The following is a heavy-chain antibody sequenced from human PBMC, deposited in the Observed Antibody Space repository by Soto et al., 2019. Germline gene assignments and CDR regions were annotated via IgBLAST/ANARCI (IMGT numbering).Heavy chain of an antibody. CDR2: INDNGGTT. Sequence: PGGSLRLSCAGSGFIFSSFAMGWVRQAPGKGLEWVSGINDNGGTTYYADPVKGRFAISRDNSKGTLYLQMNTPRAEDTGVYFCARGGICWDGFEYWGQGALVTV. CDR1: GFIFSSFA. J-gene: IGHJ4*02. V-gene: IGHV3-23*01. CDR3: ARGGICWDGFEY. D-gene: IGHD3-3*02.